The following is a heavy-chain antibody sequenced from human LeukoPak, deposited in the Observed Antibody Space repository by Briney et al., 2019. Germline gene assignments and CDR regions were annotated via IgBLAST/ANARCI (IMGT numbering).Heavy chain of an antibody. CDR2: IYYSGST. D-gene: IGHD5-24*01. CDR1: GGSISSGSYY. J-gene: IGHJ4*02. CDR3: ARSGRGEMATITISRSLGPYYFDY. Sequence: TSSETLSLTCTVSGGSISSGSYYWGWIRQPPGKGLEWIGSIYYSGSTYYNPSLKSRVTISVDTSKNQFSLKLSSVTAADTAVYYCARSGRGEMATITISRSLGPYYFDYWGQGTLVTVSS. V-gene: IGHV4-39*07.